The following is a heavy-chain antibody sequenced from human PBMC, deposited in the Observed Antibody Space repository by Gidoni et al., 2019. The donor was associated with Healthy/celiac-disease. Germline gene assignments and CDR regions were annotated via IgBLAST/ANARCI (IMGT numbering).Heavy chain of an antibody. J-gene: IGHJ5*02. Sequence: QLQLQESGSGLVKPSQTLSLTCAVSAVSISSGGYSWRWIRQPPGKGLEWIGYIYHSGNTYDNPSLKSRVTISVDRSKNQFSLKLSSVTAADTAVYYCARAVGDYENWFDPWGQGTLVTVSS. CDR2: IYHSGNT. CDR1: AVSISSGGYS. D-gene: IGHD4-17*01. CDR3: ARAVGDYENWFDP. V-gene: IGHV4-30-2*01.